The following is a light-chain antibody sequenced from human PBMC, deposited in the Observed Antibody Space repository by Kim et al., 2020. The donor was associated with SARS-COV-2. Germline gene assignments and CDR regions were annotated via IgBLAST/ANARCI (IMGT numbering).Light chain of an antibody. CDR1: ESVSGY. CDR3: QQYYSVPLT. Sequence: ADPEDRDTITCRMSESVSGYLACYQQKPGKDPELLLYVESPLQSGVPSRFSGRGAGTDFTLTIGCLRSEDFATFSCQQYYSVPLTLGGRTK. J-gene: IGKJ4*01. V-gene: IGKV1D-8*01. CDR2: VES.